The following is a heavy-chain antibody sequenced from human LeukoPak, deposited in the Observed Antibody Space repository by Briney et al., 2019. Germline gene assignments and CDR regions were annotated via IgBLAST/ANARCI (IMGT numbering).Heavy chain of an antibody. CDR2: IIPILGIA. J-gene: IGHJ4*02. Sequence: ASVKVSCKASGGTFSSYAISWVRQAPGQGLEWMGRIIPILGIASYAQKFQGRVTITADKSTSTAYMELSSLRSEDTAVYYCARVPHMYYDILTHWGQGTLVTVSS. V-gene: IGHV1-69*04. CDR3: ARVPHMYYDILTH. D-gene: IGHD3-9*01. CDR1: GGTFSSYA.